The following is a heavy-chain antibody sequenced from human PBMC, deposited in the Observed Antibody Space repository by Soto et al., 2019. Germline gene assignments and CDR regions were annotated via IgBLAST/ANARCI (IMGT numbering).Heavy chain of an antibody. CDR2: ISSSGEYI. D-gene: IGHD6-13*01. J-gene: IGHJ4*02. V-gene: IGHV3-21*01. CDR3: AGIRGRSSSWYFDF. Sequence: ELQLEESGGGLVKPGGSLRVSCAASGFPFSTYSMSWVRQAPGKGLEWVSLISSSGEYIQYADSVKGRFTISRDNAKKSLYLQMNSLRAGDTALYYCAGIRGRSSSWYFDFWGQGTLVIVSS. CDR1: GFPFSTYS.